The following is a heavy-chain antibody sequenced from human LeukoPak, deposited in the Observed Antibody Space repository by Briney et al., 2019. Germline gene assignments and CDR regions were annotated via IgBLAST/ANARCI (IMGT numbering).Heavy chain of an antibody. D-gene: IGHD5-18*01. CDR1: GFTFSDCW. V-gene: IGHV3-74*01. Sequence: GGSLRLSCAASGFTFSDCWMHWVRQAPGKGLEWVSRINTDGSTINYADSVKGRFTVSRDNAKNAMYLQMNSLRAEDSAVYYCARALGYSYGYGIYWGQGTLVTVSS. CDR2: INTDGSTI. J-gene: IGHJ4*02. CDR3: ARALGYSYGYGIY.